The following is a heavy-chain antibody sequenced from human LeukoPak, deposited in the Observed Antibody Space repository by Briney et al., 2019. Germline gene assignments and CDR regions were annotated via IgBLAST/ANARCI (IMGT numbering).Heavy chain of an antibody. J-gene: IGHJ4*02. V-gene: IGHV3-23*01. CDR1: GFSFTNYA. CDR3: VRASWISTAGAVC. CDR2: MKGGGET. D-gene: IGHD2-2*03. Sequence: GGSPRLSCAASGFSFTNYAMSWVRQAPAKGPEWLSCMKGGGETFYSDSVKGRFTLSTDDSRNTVYLQLNNLRAEDTTIYYCVRASWISTAGAVCWGQGTQVTVSS.